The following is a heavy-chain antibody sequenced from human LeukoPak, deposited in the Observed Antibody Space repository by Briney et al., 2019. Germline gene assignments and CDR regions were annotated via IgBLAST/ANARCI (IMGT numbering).Heavy chain of an antibody. D-gene: IGHD6-19*01. V-gene: IGHV3-23*01. J-gene: IGHJ4*02. CDR3: AKGSSAAGTDLFDD. CDR2: TSASGSST. Sequence: PGGSLRLSCAASGFTLSSEAMSWVRQAPVKGPEWVSGTSASGSSTYYADSVKGRFTISRDNSKNTLYLQMNSLRAEDTAVYYCAKGSSAAGTDLFDDWGQGTLVTVSS. CDR1: GFTLSSEA.